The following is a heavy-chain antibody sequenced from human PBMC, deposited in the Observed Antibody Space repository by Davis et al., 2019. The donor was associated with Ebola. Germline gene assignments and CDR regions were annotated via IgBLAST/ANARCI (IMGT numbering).Heavy chain of an antibody. CDR3: ARARVVVAAIVYYYYGMDV. CDR1: GFTFSSYA. J-gene: IGHJ6*04. D-gene: IGHD2-15*01. Sequence: GESLKISCAASGFTFSSYAMHWVRQAPGKGLEWVAVISYDGSNKYYADSVKGRFTISRDNSKNTVLLEMNSLRSEDTAVYYCARARVVVAAIVYYYYGMDVWGKGTTVTVSS. CDR2: ISYDGSNK. V-gene: IGHV3-30*04.